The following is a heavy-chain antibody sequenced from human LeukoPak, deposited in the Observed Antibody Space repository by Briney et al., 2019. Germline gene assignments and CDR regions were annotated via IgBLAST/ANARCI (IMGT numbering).Heavy chain of an antibody. D-gene: IGHD3-22*01. CDR3: ASSYFYDSSGYYYGYFDF. J-gene: IGHJ4*02. Sequence: WASVKVSCKTSGYSENFYGITWVRQVAGQGLEWMGWISAQHGQTEYTPNSQDRVTMTTDTYTNTAYMELRSLRSDDTAVYYCASSYFYDSSGYYYGYFDFWGQGTLVTVSS. CDR2: ISAQHGQT. V-gene: IGHV1-18*01. CDR1: GYSENFYG.